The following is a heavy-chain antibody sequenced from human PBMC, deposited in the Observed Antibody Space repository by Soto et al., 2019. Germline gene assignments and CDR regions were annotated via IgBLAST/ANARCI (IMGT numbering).Heavy chain of an antibody. Sequence: GASVKVSCKASGYTFTSYGISWVRQAPGQGLEWMGWISAYNGNTNYAQKLQGRVTMTTDTSTSTAYMELRSLRSDDTAVYYCARAISSWQTTPFDYWGQGTLVTVSS. CDR1: GYTFTSYG. CDR3: ARAISSWQTTPFDY. D-gene: IGHD6-13*01. CDR2: ISAYNGNT. V-gene: IGHV1-18*01. J-gene: IGHJ4*02.